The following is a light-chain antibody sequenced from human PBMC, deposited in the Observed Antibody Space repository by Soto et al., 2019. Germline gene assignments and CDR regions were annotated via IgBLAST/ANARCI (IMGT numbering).Light chain of an antibody. CDR3: QQNANLPPT. V-gene: IGKV1-33*01. CDR2: DAS. CDR1: QDITKY. Sequence: DIQMTQSPSSLSASIGDRVNITCQASQDITKYVNWYQKKPGKAPKLLIYDASILETGVPSRFSGSGSGTHFTFSIDSQHPEDLATYYCQQNANLPPTFGQGTKLEI. J-gene: IGKJ2*01.